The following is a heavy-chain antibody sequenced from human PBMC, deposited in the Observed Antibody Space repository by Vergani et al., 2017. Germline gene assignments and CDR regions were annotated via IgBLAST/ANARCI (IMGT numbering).Heavy chain of an antibody. V-gene: IGHV4-39*01. Sequence: QLQLQESGPGLVKPSETLSLTCTVSGGSISSRSYYWGWIRQPPGKGLEWIGSIYYSGSTYYNPSLKSRVTISVDTSKNQFSLKLSSVTAADTAVYYCASVGATTPDFDYWGQGTLVTVSS. D-gene: IGHD1-26*01. CDR3: ASVGATTPDFDY. J-gene: IGHJ4*02. CDR1: GGSISSRSYY. CDR2: IYYSGST.